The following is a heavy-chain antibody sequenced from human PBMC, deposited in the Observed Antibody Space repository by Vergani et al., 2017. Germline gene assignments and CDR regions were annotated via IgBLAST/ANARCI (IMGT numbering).Heavy chain of an antibody. J-gene: IGHJ4*02. Sequence: QVQLQESGPGLVKPSETLSLTCTVSGGPVSSGSYYWSWIRQPPGKGLDWIGYIYYSGSTNYNPSLKSRVTISVDTSKNQFSLKLSSVTAADTAVYYCARVGPWKDTAMVYWGQGTLVTVSS. CDR1: GGPVSSGSYY. CDR3: ARVGPWKDTAMVY. D-gene: IGHD5-18*01. CDR2: IYYSGST. V-gene: IGHV4-61*01.